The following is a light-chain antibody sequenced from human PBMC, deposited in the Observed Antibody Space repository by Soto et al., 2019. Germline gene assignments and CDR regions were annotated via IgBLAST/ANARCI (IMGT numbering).Light chain of an antibody. CDR3: QQRSNWLRT. CDR1: QSISSS. Sequence: DIVMTQSPATLSVSPGERATLSCRASQSISSSLAWYQEKPGQAPRLLIYGASTRATGIPARFSGSGSGTEFSLRISSLQSEDFAVYYCQQRSNWLRTFGQGTRLEIK. CDR2: GAS. V-gene: IGKV3-15*01. J-gene: IGKJ5*01.